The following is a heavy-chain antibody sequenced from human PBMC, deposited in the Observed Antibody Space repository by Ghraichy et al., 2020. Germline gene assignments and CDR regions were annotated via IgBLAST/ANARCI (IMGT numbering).Heavy chain of an antibody. J-gene: IGHJ1*01. Sequence: SETLSLTCTVSGGSISDTINYSWGWIRQPPGKGLEWIGTIYNSGSSYYNPSFRSRVTISVDTSKHQFSLKLNSATAADAAEYYRARTESTGNGGRGYVRHWRQGTLAIVSS. CDR2: IYNSGSS. V-gene: IGHV4-39*01. CDR1: GGSISDTINYS. D-gene: IGHD1-1*01. CDR3: ARTESTGNGGRGYVRH.